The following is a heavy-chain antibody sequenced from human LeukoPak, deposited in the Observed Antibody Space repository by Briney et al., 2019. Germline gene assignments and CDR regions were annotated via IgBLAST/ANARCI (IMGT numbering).Heavy chain of an antibody. CDR1: GFTFSSYE. D-gene: IGHD3-22*01. CDR2: ISSSGSTI. Sequence: GGSLRLSCAASGFTFSSYEMNWVRQAPGKGLEWVSYISSSGSTIYYADSVKGRFTISRDNGKNSLYLQLDSLRADDTAFYYCARGHDSSAFHALDSWGHGILVTVSS. CDR3: ARGHDSSAFHALDS. V-gene: IGHV3-48*03. J-gene: IGHJ5*01.